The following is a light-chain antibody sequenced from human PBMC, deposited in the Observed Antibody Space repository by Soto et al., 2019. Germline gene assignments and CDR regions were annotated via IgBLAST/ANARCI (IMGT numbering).Light chain of an antibody. Sequence: QSVLTQPASVSGSPGQSITISCSGTSSDVGSYDHVAWYQQFPGKTPKLMIYGVSNRPSGVSSRFSGSKSGNTASLTISGLQAEDEADYYCISYTGSSTSYVLGSGTKVTVL. CDR2: GVS. J-gene: IGLJ1*01. CDR3: ISYTGSSTSYV. CDR1: SSDVGSYDH. V-gene: IGLV2-14*01.